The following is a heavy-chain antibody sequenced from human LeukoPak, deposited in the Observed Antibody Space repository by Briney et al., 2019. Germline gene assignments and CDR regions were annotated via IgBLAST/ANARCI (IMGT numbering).Heavy chain of an antibody. CDR2: LSGSGTGT. Sequence: PGGSLRLSCAASGFTFSTYAMSWVRQAPGKGLEWVSTLSGSGTGTYYADSVKGRFTISRDNAKNTLYLQMNSLRAEDTAVYYCARRGYSSGWYSLNYWRQGTLVTVSS. CDR3: ARRGYSSGWYSLNY. J-gene: IGHJ4*02. D-gene: IGHD6-19*01. V-gene: IGHV3-23*01. CDR1: GFTFSTYA.